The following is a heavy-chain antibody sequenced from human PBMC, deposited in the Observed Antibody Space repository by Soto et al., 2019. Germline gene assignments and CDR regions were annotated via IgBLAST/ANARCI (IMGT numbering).Heavy chain of an antibody. CDR1: WFNCRIYS. CDR2: ISSSSSPI. J-gene: IGHJ5*02. V-gene: IGHV3-48*02. D-gene: IGHD2-21*01. Sequence: GALRLSFAASWFNCRIYSITWVRQAPGKGLEWVSYISSSSSPIYYADSVKGRFTISRDNAKNSLYLQVGSLRDEDTAVYYCARGRLWSFDLWGQGTLVTVSS. CDR3: ARGRLWSFDL.